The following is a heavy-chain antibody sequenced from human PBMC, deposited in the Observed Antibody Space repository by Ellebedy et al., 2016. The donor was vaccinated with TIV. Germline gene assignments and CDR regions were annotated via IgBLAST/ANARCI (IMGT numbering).Heavy chain of an antibody. Sequence: ESLKISCASSGFTFSRYWMHWVRQAPGKGLEWVSRIYTDGSSTNYADSVKGRFTISRDNAKNTLYLQMNSLRAEDTAVYYCARDDDPNSGYDPYYYFDLWGHGTLVTVSS. CDR3: ARDDDPNSGYDPYYYFDL. V-gene: IGHV3-74*01. CDR1: GFTFSRYW. D-gene: IGHD5-12*01. CDR2: IYTDGSST. J-gene: IGHJ2*01.